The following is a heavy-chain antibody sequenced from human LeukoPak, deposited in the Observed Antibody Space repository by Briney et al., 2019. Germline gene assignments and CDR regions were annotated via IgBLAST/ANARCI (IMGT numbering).Heavy chain of an antibody. D-gene: IGHD3-22*01. CDR3: ARALPAYYYDSSGLDY. CDR2: IIPIFGTA. J-gene: IGHJ4*02. V-gene: IGHV1-69*05. Sequence: SVKVSCKASGGTFSSYTISWVRQAPGQGLEWMGGIIPIFGTANYAQKFQGRVTITTDESTSTAYMELSSLRSEDTAVYYCARALPAYYYDSSGLDYWGQGTLVTVSS. CDR1: GGTFSSYT.